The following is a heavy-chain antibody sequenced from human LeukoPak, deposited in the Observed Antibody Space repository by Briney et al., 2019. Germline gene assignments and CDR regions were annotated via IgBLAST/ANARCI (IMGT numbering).Heavy chain of an antibody. CDR1: GGSISSSNW. CDR2: IYHSGST. J-gene: IGHJ6*04. V-gene: IGHV4-4*02. D-gene: IGHD3-10*01. Sequence: SGTLSLTCAVSGGSISSSNWWSWVRQPPGKGLEWIGEIYHSGSTNYNPSLKSRVTISVDTSKNQFSLKLSSVTAADTAVYYCARGVGWFGYNYYYGMDVWGKGTTVTVSS. CDR3: ARGVGWFGYNYYYGMDV.